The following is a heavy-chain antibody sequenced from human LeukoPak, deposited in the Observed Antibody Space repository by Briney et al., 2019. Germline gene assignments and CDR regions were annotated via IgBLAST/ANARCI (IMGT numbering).Heavy chain of an antibody. D-gene: IGHD3-10*01. V-gene: IGHV1-2*02. CDR1: GYTFTSYG. CDR3: ARGRGTTMVRGVITNYFDL. J-gene: IGHJ2*01. Sequence: GASVKVSCKASGYTFTSYGIRWVRQAPGQGLEWMGWIDPNSGGTNYAQKFLGSVTMTGDTSINTAFMELSRLRSDDTAIYYCARGRGTTMVRGVITNYFDLWGRGSLVTVSS. CDR2: IDPNSGGT.